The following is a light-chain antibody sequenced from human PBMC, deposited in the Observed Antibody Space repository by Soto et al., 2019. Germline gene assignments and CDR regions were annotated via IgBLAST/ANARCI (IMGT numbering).Light chain of an antibody. CDR1: QSVRSN. V-gene: IGKV3-11*01. CDR3: QQRSQWPPMT. Sequence: EIVMTQSPATLSVSPGERATLSCRASQSVRSNLAWYQQKPGQAPRLLIYDASNRATGIPARFSGSGSGTDFSLTISSLEPEDVAVYYCQQRSQWPPMTFGQGTRLEIK. J-gene: IGKJ5*01. CDR2: DAS.